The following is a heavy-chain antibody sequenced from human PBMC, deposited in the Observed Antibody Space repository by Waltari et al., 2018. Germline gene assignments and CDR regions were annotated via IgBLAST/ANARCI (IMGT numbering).Heavy chain of an antibody. V-gene: IGHV4-4*07. CDR3: ARPKWRTSWKMGEFDP. CDR1: GGSISGNY. Sequence: QVQLQESGPGLVKPSETLSLTCIVSGGSISGNYWTWIRQPAGKGLEWIGRIYSSGSTNYNPSLKSRVAMSIDTSKNQFSLKLTSVTAADTVVYYCARPKWRTSWKMGEFDPWGQGTLVTVSS. J-gene: IGHJ5*02. CDR2: IYSSGST. D-gene: IGHD2-2*01.